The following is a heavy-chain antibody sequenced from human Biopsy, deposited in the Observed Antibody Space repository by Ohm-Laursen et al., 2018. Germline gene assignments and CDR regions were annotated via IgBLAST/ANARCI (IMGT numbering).Heavy chain of an antibody. D-gene: IGHD1-26*01. V-gene: IGHV4-4*07. CDR3: AGIVLGPTNDAFDI. Sequence: SETLSLTCTVSGDSIRNYYWSWIRQAAGKGLEWIGRIYPGGGTIYNPSLKSRVTMSVDTSKNHFSLNLNSVTAVDTAVYYCAGIVLGPTNDAFDIWGQGTMVTVSS. CDR1: GDSIRNYY. J-gene: IGHJ3*02. CDR2: IYPGGGT.